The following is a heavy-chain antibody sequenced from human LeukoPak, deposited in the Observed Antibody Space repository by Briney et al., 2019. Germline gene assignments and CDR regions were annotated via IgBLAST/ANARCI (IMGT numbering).Heavy chain of an antibody. J-gene: IGHJ4*02. CDR2: ISWNSESI. V-gene: IGHV3-9*01. Sequence: PGRSLRLSCAASGFTFDDYAMYWVRQAPGKGLEWVSGISWNSESIGYADSVKGRFTISRDNAKKSLYLQMNSLRAEDTALYYCAKGRWQWLVGGYFDYWGQGTLVTVSS. CDR1: GFTFDDYA. D-gene: IGHD6-19*01. CDR3: AKGRWQWLVGGYFDY.